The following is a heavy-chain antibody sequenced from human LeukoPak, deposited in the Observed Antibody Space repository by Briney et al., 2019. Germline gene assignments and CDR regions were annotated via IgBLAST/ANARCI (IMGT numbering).Heavy chain of an antibody. CDR2: INHSGST. CDR1: GGSFSGYY. Sequence: PSETLSLTCAVYGGSFSGYYWSWIRQPPGKGLEWIGEINHSGSTNYNPSLKSRVTISVDTSKNQFSLKLSSVTAADTAVYYCARVSVAAAGLFDYWGQGTLVTVSS. V-gene: IGHV4-34*01. D-gene: IGHD6-13*01. J-gene: IGHJ4*02. CDR3: ARVSVAAAGLFDY.